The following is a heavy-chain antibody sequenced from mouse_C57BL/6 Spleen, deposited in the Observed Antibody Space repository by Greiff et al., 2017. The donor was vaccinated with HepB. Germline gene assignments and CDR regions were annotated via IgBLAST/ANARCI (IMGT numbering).Heavy chain of an antibody. CDR3: ARRESFSSYWYFDV. J-gene: IGHJ1*03. CDR1: GYSFTGYY. V-gene: IGHV1-31*01. CDR2: IYPYNGVS. Sequence: EVKLEESGPELVKPGASVKISCKASGYSFTGYYMHWVKQSHGNILDWIGYIYPYNGVSSYNQKFKGKATLTVDKSSSTAYMELRSLTSEDSAVYYCARRESFSSYWYFDVWGTGTTVTVSS. D-gene: IGHD1-1*01.